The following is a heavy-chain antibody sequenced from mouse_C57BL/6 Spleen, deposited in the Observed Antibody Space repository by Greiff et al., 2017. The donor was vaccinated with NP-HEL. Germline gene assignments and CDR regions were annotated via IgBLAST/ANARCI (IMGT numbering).Heavy chain of an antibody. CDR3: ARGWEGDY. V-gene: IGHV5-17*01. CDR1: GFTFSDYG. CDR2: ISSGSSTI. Sequence: EVKLMESGGGLVKPGGSLKLSCAASGFTFSDYGMHWVRQAPEKGLEWVAYISSGSSTIYYADTVKGRFTIARDNAKNTLFLQMTSLRYEDTAMYYCARGWEGDYWGQGTTLTVSS. D-gene: IGHD1-1*02. J-gene: IGHJ2*01.